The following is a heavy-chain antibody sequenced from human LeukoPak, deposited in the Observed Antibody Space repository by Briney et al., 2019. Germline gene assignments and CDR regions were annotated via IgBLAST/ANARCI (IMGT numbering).Heavy chain of an antibody. CDR1: GYTFTSYG. J-gene: IGHJ6*03. CDR3: ARDGASEDGGYYYYYMDV. D-gene: IGHD4-23*01. Sequence: GASVKASCKASGYTFTSYGISWVRQAPGQGLEWMGWISAYNGNTNYAQKLQGRVTMTTDTSTSTAYMELRSLRSDDTAVYYCARDGASEDGGYYYYYMDVWGKGTTVTVSS. V-gene: IGHV1-18*01. CDR2: ISAYNGNT.